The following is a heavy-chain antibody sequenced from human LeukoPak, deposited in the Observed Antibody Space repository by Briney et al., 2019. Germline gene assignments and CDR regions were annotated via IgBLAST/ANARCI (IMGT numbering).Heavy chain of an antibody. Sequence: PGGSLRLSCAASGFTFSSYAMSWVRQAPAKGLEWVSGISCNGGTTYYAYSLKGRFTISRDNSKNTLYLQMNGLRAEDTAVYYCAKDMFSGYSGNYFDYWGQGTLVTVSS. CDR2: ISCNGGTT. CDR1: GFTFSSYA. V-gene: IGHV3-23*01. D-gene: IGHD3-22*01. CDR3: AKDMFSGYSGNYFDY. J-gene: IGHJ4*02.